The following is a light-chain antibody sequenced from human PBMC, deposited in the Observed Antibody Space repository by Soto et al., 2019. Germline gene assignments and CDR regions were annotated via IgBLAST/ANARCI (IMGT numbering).Light chain of an antibody. J-gene: IGLJ2*01. V-gene: IGLV2-23*02. CDR1: SSDVGRYNL. Sequence: QSVLTQPASVSGSPGQSITISCAGTSSDVGRYNLVSWYQHHPGTAPKLMIYEVTKRPSGVSDRFSGSKSGNTASLTIPGLQAEDEAGYYCCSYAGSSTYVLFGGGTKLTVL. CDR3: CSYAGSSTYVL. CDR2: EVT.